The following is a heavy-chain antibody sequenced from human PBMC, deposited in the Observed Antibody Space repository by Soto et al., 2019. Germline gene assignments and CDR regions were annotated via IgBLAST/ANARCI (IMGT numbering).Heavy chain of an antibody. J-gene: IGHJ5*02. CDR2: INHSGST. D-gene: IGHD2-2*01. CDR1: GGSFSGYY. Sequence: SETLSLTCAVYGGSFSGYYWSWIRQPPGKGLDGIGEINHSGSTNYNPSLKSRVTISVDTSKNQFSLKLSSVTAADTAVYYCARDDIVVVPAATGVYNWFDPWGQGTLVTVSS. V-gene: IGHV4-34*01. CDR3: ARDDIVVVPAATGVYNWFDP.